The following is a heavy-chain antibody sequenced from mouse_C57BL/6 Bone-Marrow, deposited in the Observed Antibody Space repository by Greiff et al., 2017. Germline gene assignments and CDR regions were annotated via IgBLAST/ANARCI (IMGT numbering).Heavy chain of an antibody. CDR1: GYTFTDYE. CDR2: IDPETGGT. Sequence: QVQLKESGAELVRPGASVTLSCKASGYTFTDYEMHWVKQTPVHGLEWIGAIDPETGGTAYNQKFKGKAILTADKSSSTAYLELRSLTSEDSAVYSSTPLDGYDGAWFAYWGQGTLVTVSA. CDR3: TPLDGYDGAWFAY. J-gene: IGHJ3*01. V-gene: IGHV1-15*01. D-gene: IGHD2-2*01.